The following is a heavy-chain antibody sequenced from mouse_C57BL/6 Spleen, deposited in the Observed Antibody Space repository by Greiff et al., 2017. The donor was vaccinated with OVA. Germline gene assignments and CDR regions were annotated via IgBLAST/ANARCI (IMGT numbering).Heavy chain of an antibody. Sequence: VQLQESGPGLVQPSQSLSITCTVSGFSLTSYGVHWVRQSPGKGLEWLGVIWSGGSTDYNAAFISRLSISKDNSKSQVFFKMNSLQADDTAIYYCASPITTGVEYAMDYWGQGTSVTVSS. CDR1: GFSLTSYG. CDR2: IWSGGST. CDR3: ASPITTGVEYAMDY. J-gene: IGHJ4*01. V-gene: IGHV2-2*01. D-gene: IGHD1-1*01.